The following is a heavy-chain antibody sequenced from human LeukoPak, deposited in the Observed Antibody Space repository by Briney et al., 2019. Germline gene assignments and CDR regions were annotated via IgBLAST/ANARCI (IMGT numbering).Heavy chain of an antibody. D-gene: IGHD2-21*02. CDR2: IASDGSHT. V-gene: IGHV3-30-3*01. J-gene: IGHJ3*02. CDR3: ARERQDTVIHSGAFDI. CDR1: GFTFSNYF. Sequence: GRSLRLSCAAPGFTFSNYFMHWVRQAPGKGLEWVADIASDGSHTFYVESVKGRFTISRDNSKNTLYLQMNSLGPEDTAVYFCARERQDTVIHSGAFDIWGQGTMVTVSS.